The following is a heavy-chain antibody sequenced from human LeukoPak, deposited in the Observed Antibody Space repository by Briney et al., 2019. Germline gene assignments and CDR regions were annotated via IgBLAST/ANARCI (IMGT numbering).Heavy chain of an antibody. D-gene: IGHD4-17*01. CDR3: AKTTVTQEDDAFDI. J-gene: IGHJ3*02. CDR2: INPNSGGT. CDR1: GYTFTGYY. V-gene: IGHV1-2*02. Sequence: ASVKVSCKASGYTFTGYYMHWVRQAPGQGLEWMGWINPNSGGTNYTQKFQGRVTMTRDTSISTAYMELSRLRSDDTAVYYCAKTTVTQEDDAFDIWGQGTMVTVSS.